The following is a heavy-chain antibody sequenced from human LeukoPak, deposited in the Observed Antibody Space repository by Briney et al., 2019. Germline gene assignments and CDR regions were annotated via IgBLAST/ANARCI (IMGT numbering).Heavy chain of an antibody. Sequence: KPSETLSLTCTVSGGSISSYYWSWIRQPPGKGLEWIGYIYYSGSTNYNPSLKSRVTISVDTSENQFSLRLSSVTAADTAVYYCARTTIFGVVIKFDYWGQGTLVTVSS. J-gene: IGHJ4*02. CDR2: IYYSGST. CDR1: GGSISSYY. CDR3: ARTTIFGVVIKFDY. D-gene: IGHD3-3*01. V-gene: IGHV4-59*08.